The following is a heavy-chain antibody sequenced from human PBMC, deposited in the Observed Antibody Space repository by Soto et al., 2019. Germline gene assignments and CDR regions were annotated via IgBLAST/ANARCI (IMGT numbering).Heavy chain of an antibody. CDR3: ARGGNYYDSSGYYNWFDP. Sequence: KASETLSLTCTVSGGSISSYYWSWIRQPPGKGLEWIGYIYYSGSTNYNPSLKSRVTISVDTSKNQFSLKLSSVTAADTAVYYCARGGNYYDSSGYYNWFDPWGQGTLVTVSS. J-gene: IGHJ5*02. V-gene: IGHV4-59*01. D-gene: IGHD3-22*01. CDR2: IYYSGST. CDR1: GGSISSYY.